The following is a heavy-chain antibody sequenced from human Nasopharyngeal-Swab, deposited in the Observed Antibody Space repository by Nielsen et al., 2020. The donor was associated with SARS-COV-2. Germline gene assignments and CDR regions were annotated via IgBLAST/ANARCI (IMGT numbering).Heavy chain of an antibody. V-gene: IGHV3-48*02. CDR1: EFPLHTYD. Sequence: LICSASEFPLHTYDMNWVPQASGKGLEWLSYISSSSRTIYYADPLKGRFTISRDNAKNSLYLQMNTLRDEDTAVYYYARLRYYSSDYWGQGTLVTVSS. CDR2: ISSSSRTI. D-gene: IGHD1-26*01. CDR3: ARLRYYSSDY. J-gene: IGHJ4*02.